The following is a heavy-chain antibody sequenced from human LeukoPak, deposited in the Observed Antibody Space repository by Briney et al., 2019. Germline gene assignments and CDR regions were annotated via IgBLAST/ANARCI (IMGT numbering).Heavy chain of an antibody. CDR2: IWYDGSNK. V-gene: IGHV3-33*06. CDR3: AKPPQAGDAFDI. Sequence: GGSLRLSCAASGFTFSSYGMHWVRQAPGKGLEWVAVIWYDGSNKYYADSVKGRFTISRDNSKNTLYLQMNSLRAEDTAVYYCAKPPQAGDAFDIWGQGTMVTVS. CDR1: GFTFSSYG. J-gene: IGHJ3*02.